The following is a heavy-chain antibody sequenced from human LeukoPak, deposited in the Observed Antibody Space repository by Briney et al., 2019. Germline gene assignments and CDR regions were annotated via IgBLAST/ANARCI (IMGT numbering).Heavy chain of an antibody. J-gene: IGHJ6*02. D-gene: IGHD6-19*01. CDR3: AGDLEQWLVRNGMDV. V-gene: IGHV1-46*01. Sequence: ASVKVSCKASGYTFTSYYMHCVRQAPGQGLEWMGIINPSGGSTSYAQKFQGRVTMTRDTSTSTVYMELSSLRSEDTAVYYCAGDLEQWLVRNGMDVWGQGTTVTVSS. CDR2: INPSGGST. CDR1: GYTFTSYY.